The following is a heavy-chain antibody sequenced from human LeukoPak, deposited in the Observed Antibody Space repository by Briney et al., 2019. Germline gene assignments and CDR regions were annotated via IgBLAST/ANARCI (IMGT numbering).Heavy chain of an antibody. D-gene: IGHD2/OR15-2a*01. Sequence: GGSLRLSCAASGFTFSNYAMSWVRQAPGKGLEWVAGISGTGGSTHYADSEKGRFTISRDNSKNTVYLQMRNLRREHTAVYYCAKVVAGNIDYYFDYWGQGILVAVSS. J-gene: IGHJ4*02. CDR2: ISGTGGST. CDR3: AKVVAGNIDYYFDY. V-gene: IGHV3-23*01. CDR1: GFTFSNYA.